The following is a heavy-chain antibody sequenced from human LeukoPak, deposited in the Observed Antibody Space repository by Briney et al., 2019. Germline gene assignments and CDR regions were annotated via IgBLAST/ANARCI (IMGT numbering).Heavy chain of an antibody. Sequence: GASVKVSCKASGGTFSSYAISWVRQAPGQGLEWMGRIIPILGIANYAQKFQGRVTITADKSTSTAYMELGSLRSEDTAVYYCARLGSLYYYDSSGSPWGQGTLVTVSS. CDR2: IIPILGIA. CDR1: GGTFSSYA. V-gene: IGHV1-69*04. CDR3: ARLGSLYYYDSSGSP. D-gene: IGHD3-22*01. J-gene: IGHJ5*02.